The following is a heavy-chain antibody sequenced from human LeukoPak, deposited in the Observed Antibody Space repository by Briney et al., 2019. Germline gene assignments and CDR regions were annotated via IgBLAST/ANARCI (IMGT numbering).Heavy chain of an antibody. CDR1: GGSVSSGSYY. Sequence: PSETLSLTCTVSGGSVSSGSYYWSWIRQPPGKGLEWIGYIYYSGSTNYNPSLKSRVTISVDTSKNQFSLKLSSVTAADTAVYYCSGQVSYYYGMDVGGKGTTVTVSS. V-gene: IGHV4-61*01. CDR2: IYYSGST. J-gene: IGHJ6*04. CDR3: SGQVSYYYGMDV.